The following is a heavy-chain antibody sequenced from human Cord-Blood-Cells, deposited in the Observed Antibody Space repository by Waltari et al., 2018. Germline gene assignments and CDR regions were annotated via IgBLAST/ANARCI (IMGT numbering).Heavy chain of an antibody. CDR3: ARDGGGRTEGTGTYYWAFDI. CDR1: GGSISSYY. D-gene: IGHD1-7*01. Sequence: QVQLQESGPGLVKPSETLSLTCTVSGGSISSYYWSWIRQPPGKGLEWIGYIYYRGSTNYNPSLKSRVTISVDTSKNQFSLKLSSVTAADTAVYYCARDGGGRTEGTGTYYWAFDIWGQGTMVTVSS. V-gene: IGHV4-59*01. CDR2: IYYRGST. J-gene: IGHJ3*02.